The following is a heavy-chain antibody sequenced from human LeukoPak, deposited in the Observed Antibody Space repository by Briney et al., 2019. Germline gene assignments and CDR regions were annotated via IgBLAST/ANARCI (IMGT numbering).Heavy chain of an antibody. CDR1: GFTFSDYY. Sequence: GGSLRLSCAASGFTFSDYYMNWVRQAPGKGLEWVSYISSSGNTIYYADSVKGRFTISRDNAKNSLYLQMNSLRAEDTAVYYCARRLHYEWGYNWKNKDYYYMDVWGKGTTVTVSS. D-gene: IGHD1/OR15-1a*01. CDR2: ISSSGNTI. J-gene: IGHJ6*03. CDR3: ARRLHYEWGYNWKNKDYYYMDV. V-gene: IGHV3-11*04.